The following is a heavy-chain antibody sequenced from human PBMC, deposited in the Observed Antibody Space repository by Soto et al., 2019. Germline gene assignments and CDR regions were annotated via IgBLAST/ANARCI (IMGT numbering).Heavy chain of an antibody. CDR3: ARDHCSSTSCSGGLLDY. CDR1: GGTFSSYA. V-gene: IGHV1-69*06. CDR2: IIPINGTA. D-gene: IGHD2-2*01. J-gene: IGHJ4*02. Sequence: SVKVSCKASGGTFSSYAISWVRQAPGQGLEWMGGIIPINGTANYAQKLQGRVTMTADKSTSTAYMELRSLRSDDTAVYYCARDHCSSTSCSGGLLDYWGQGTLVTVSS.